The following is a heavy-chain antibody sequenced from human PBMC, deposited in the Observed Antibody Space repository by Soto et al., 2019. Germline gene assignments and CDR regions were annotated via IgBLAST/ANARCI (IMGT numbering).Heavy chain of an antibody. J-gene: IGHJ5*02. D-gene: IGHD3-3*01. CDR1: GGSISSYY. V-gene: IGHV4-59*01. CDR2: IYYSGST. Sequence: PSETLSLTCTVSGGSISSYYWSWIRQPPGKGLEWIGYIYYSGSTNYNPSLKSRVTISVDTSKNQFSLKLSSVTAADTAVYYCARAEYYDFWSGYSTGNWFDPWGQGTLVTVSS. CDR3: ARAEYYDFWSGYSTGNWFDP.